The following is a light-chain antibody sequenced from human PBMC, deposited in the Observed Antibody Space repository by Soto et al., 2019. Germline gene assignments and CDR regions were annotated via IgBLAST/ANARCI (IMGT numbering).Light chain of an antibody. V-gene: IGKV3-15*01. CDR1: QSVSSS. CDR2: GAS. CDR3: PLYYHLPSWP. Sequence: AARPVSKEERSRLSCRPTQSVSSSIAWYQQKPGQAPRLLIFGASTRATGIPARFSGRGSGTEFNLTISSLQSEDFALYYCPLYYHLPSWPFGEGTKVDI. J-gene: IGKJ1*01.